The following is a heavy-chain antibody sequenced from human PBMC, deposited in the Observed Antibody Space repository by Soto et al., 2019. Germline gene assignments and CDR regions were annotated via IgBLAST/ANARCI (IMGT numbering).Heavy chain of an antibody. V-gene: IGHV5-10-1*03. J-gene: IGHJ4*02. D-gene: IGHD2-21*02. CDR1: GYTFTSYW. CDR3: ARKGGNFPY. Sequence: EVQLVQSGAEVKKPGESLRISCKGSGYTFTSYWITWVPQMPGKGLEWMGRIDPTDSYTDYSPSFQGHVTISVDKSIRAAYLQWSSLKASDTAMYYCARKGGNFPYWGQGTLVTVAS. CDR2: IDPTDSYT.